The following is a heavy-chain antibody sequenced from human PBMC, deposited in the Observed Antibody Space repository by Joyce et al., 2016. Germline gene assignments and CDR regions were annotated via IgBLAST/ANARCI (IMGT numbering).Heavy chain of an antibody. CDR3: TRSSRTGYTAGWPDFDY. CDR2: MSYDGSHQ. D-gene: IGHD2-2*02. V-gene: IGHV3-30*03. J-gene: IGHJ4*02. CDR1: EFAFSSHA. Sequence: QVPLLESGGGVAQPGRSLRLSCAASEFAFSSHAMHWVRQAQGKGLEWLAVMSYDGSHQYYAASGRGRFTISRENSQNTLYLQMNSLRVEDTAVYYCTRSSRTGYTAGWPDFDYWGQGTLVTVSS.